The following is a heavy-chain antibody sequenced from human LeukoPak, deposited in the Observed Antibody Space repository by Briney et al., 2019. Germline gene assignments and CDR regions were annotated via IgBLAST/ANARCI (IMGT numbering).Heavy chain of an antibody. J-gene: IGHJ6*02. D-gene: IGHD3-3*01. CDR2: ISAYNGNT. V-gene: IGHV1-18*01. CDR1: GYTFTSYG. CDR3: ARGHREDAYYDFWGGYYRDYGMDV. Sequence: ASVKVSCKASGYTFTSYGISWVRQAPGQGLEWMGWISAYNGNTNYAQKLQGRVTMTTDTSTSTAYMELRSLRSDDTAVYYCARGHREDAYYDFWGGYYRDYGMDVWGQGTTVTVSS.